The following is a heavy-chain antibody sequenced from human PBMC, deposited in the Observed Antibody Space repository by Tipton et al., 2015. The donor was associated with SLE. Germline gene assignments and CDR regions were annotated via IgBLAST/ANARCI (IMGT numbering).Heavy chain of an antibody. J-gene: IGHJ6*03. D-gene: IGHD1-26*01. V-gene: IGHV4-38-2*02. CDR1: RYSIRSGYS. Sequence: TLSLTCTVSRYSIRSGYSWGWIRQPPGKGLEWIGSIYHRGNTYYNPSLRSRVTLSVDTTNNYFSLTLTSVTAADTALYYCARENSGSLDENYYSYMDVWGKGTTVTVSS. CDR3: ARENSGSLDENYYSYMDV. CDR2: IYHRGNT.